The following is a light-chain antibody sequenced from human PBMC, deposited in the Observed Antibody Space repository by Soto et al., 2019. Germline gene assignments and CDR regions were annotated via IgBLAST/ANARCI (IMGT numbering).Light chain of an antibody. Sequence: EIVMTQSPATLSVSPGERATLSCRASQSVSTNLAWYQQKPGQAPRLLIYGASTRVTGFPARFSGSGSGTEFTLTISSLQSEDFAVYYCQQYNNWPPNFGGGTKVDIK. CDR2: GAS. CDR1: QSVSTN. V-gene: IGKV3-15*01. CDR3: QQYNNWPPN. J-gene: IGKJ4*01.